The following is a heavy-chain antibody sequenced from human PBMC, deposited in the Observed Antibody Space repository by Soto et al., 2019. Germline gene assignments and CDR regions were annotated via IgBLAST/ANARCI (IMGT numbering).Heavy chain of an antibody. D-gene: IGHD6-13*01. J-gene: IGHJ5*02. Sequence: GESLKISCKGSGYSFTSYWIGWVRQMPGKGLEWMGIIYPGDSDTRYSPSFQGQVTISADKSISTAYLQWSSLKASDTAMYYCARLASHSSSWYPWFDPWGQGTLVTVSS. CDR1: GYSFTSYW. CDR2: IYPGDSDT. CDR3: ARLASHSSSWYPWFDP. V-gene: IGHV5-51*01.